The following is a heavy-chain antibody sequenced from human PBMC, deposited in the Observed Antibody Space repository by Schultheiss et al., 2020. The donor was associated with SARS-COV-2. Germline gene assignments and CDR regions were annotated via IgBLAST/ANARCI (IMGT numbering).Heavy chain of an antibody. D-gene: IGHD6-19*01. Sequence: GESLKISCKASGYTFTSYGISWVRQAPGQGLEWMGWISAYNGNTNYAQKLQGRVTMTTDTSTSTAYMELRSLRSDDTAVYYCARDRKGGDSSGWYYYYYGMDVWGQGTTVTVSS. CDR1: GYTFTSYG. CDR2: ISAYNGNT. J-gene: IGHJ6*02. CDR3: ARDRKGGDSSGWYYYYYGMDV. V-gene: IGHV1-18*01.